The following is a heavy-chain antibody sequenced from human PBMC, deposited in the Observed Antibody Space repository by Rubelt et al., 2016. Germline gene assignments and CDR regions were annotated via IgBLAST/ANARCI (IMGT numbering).Heavy chain of an antibody. CDR2: INAGNGNT. CDR3: ATGIIRLKPFDY. V-gene: IGHV1-3*01. D-gene: IGHD2-15*01. Sequence: QVQLVQSGAEVKKPGASVKVSCKASGYTFTSYAMHWVGQAPGQRLEWLGWINAGNGNTKYSQKFQGRVTITRDTSASTAYMELSSLRSEDTAVYYCATGIIRLKPFDYWGQGTLVTVSS. J-gene: IGHJ4*02. CDR1: GYTFTSYA.